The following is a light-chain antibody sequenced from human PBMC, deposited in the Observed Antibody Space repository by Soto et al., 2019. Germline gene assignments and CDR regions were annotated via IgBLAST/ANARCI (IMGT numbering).Light chain of an antibody. CDR2: SNN. J-gene: IGLJ3*02. CDR1: SSNLGSNT. V-gene: IGLV1-44*01. Sequence: QSVLTQPPSASGAPGQRVTISCSGSSSNLGSNTVNWYQQFPGTAPRVLMYSNNQRPSGVPDRFSGSKSGTSVFLAISGLQSDDEADYYCAAWDDSLDGPVFGGGTKLTVL. CDR3: AAWDDSLDGPV.